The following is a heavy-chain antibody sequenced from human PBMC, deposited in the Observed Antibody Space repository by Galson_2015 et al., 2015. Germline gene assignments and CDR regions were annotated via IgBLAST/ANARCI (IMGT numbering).Heavy chain of an antibody. CDR1: GFTFSSYA. V-gene: IGHV3-23*01. CDR2: ISGNGGST. Sequence: LRLSCAASGFTFSSYAMSWVRQAPGKGLEWVSAISGNGGSTYYADSVKGRFTISRDNSKNTLYLQMNSLRAEDTAVYYCARRGSDYGPQAYFDYWGQGTLVTVSS. CDR3: ARRGSDYGPQAYFDY. J-gene: IGHJ4*02. D-gene: IGHD4-17*01.